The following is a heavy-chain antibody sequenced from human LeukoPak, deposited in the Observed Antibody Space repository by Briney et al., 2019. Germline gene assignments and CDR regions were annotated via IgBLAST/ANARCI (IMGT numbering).Heavy chain of an antibody. J-gene: IGHJ3*02. V-gene: IGHV3-23*01. CDR3: AKDISGWYGSFAFDI. Sequence: PGGSLRLSCAASGFTFSSYAMSWVRQAPGEGLEWVSAISGSGTNSYYADSVKGRFTISRDNSENTLYLQMNSLRAEDTAVYYCAKDISGWYGSFAFDIWGQGTMVTVSS. CDR2: ISGSGTNS. D-gene: IGHD6-19*01. CDR1: GFTFSSYA.